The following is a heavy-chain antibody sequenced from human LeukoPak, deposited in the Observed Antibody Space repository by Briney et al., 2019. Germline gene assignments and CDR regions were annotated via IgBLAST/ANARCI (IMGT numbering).Heavy chain of an antibody. CDR2: IIGSGTST. D-gene: IGHD3-9*01. Sequence: GGSLRLSCAASGFTFSRHALSWVRQAPGKGLEWVSGIIGSGTSTYYADSVKGRFTFSRDNSKNTLYLQMNSLRAEDTAVYHCAKDYGIYGSYYYFYMDVWGKGTTVTVSS. J-gene: IGHJ6*03. CDR1: GFTFSRHA. CDR3: AKDYGIYGSYYYFYMDV. V-gene: IGHV3-23*01.